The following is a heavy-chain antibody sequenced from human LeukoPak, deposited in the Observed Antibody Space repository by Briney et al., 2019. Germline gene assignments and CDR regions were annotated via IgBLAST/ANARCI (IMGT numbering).Heavy chain of an antibody. CDR2: ISAYNGNT. CDR1: GYTFTSYG. Sequence: ASVKVSCKASGYTFTSYGISWVRQAPGQGLEWMGWISAYNGNTNYAQKLQGRVTMTTATSTSTAYMELRSMSSDATAVYYCARAVEDCSSTSCYPGYWGQGTLVTVYS. D-gene: IGHD2-2*01. J-gene: IGHJ4*02. CDR3: ARAVEDCSSTSCYPGY. V-gene: IGHV1-18*01.